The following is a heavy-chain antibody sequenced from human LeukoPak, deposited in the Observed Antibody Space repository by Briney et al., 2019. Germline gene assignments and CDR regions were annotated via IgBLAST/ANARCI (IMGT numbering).Heavy chain of an antibody. J-gene: IGHJ4*02. CDR2: INHSGST. CDR1: GGSFSGYY. D-gene: IGHD3-22*01. Sequence: SETLSLTCAVYGGSFSGYYWSWIRQPPGKGLEWRGQINHSGSTNYNPSLKSRVTISVDTSKNQFSLKLSSVTAADTAVYYCARARAHLKYYYDSSGYYYFDYWGQGTLVTVSS. CDR3: ARARAHLKYYYDSSGYYYFDY. V-gene: IGHV4-34*01.